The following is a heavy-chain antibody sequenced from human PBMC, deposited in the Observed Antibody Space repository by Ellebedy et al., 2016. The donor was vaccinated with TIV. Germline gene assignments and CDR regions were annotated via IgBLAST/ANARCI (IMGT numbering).Heavy chain of an antibody. J-gene: IGHJ6*02. Sequence: PGGSLRLSCAASGFTFSSYNMNWVRQTPGKGLEWVSSISGTSTYIYCADSVKCRFTISRDNAKNSLYLQMNSLRADDTAVYYCARDVWFGELNIPYGDYYYYYGMDVWGQGTTVTVSS. CDR2: ISGTSTYI. CDR3: ARDVWFGELNIPYGDYYYYYGMDV. D-gene: IGHD3-10*01. V-gene: IGHV3-21*01. CDR1: GFTFSSYN.